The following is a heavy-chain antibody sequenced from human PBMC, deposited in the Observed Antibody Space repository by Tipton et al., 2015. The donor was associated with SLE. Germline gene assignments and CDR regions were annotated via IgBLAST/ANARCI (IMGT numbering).Heavy chain of an antibody. Sequence: QSGAEVKKPGASVKVSCKASGYTFTGYCMHWVRQAPGQGLEWMGRINPNSGGTNYAQKFQGRVTMTRDTSISTAYMELSRLRSDDTAVYYCARDLIWETLHGMDVWGQGTTVTVSS. J-gene: IGHJ6*02. CDR1: GYTFTGYC. CDR3: ARDLIWETLHGMDV. V-gene: IGHV1-2*06. D-gene: IGHD1-26*01. CDR2: INPNSGGT.